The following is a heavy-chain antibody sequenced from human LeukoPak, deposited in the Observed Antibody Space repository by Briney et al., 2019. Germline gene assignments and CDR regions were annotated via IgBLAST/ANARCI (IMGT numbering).Heavy chain of an antibody. J-gene: IGHJ6*02. V-gene: IGHV3-53*01. CDR3: ARDPSLDKYYSGMDV. D-gene: IGHD2-2*03. Sequence: GGSLRLSCAASGFIVSNYYMSWVRQAPGKGLEWVSVIYSGGSTYYADSVKGRFTISRDNSKNTLYLQMNSLRAEDTAVYYCARDPSLDKYYSGMDVGGRGTTVTVSS. CDR1: GFIVSNYY. CDR2: IYSGGST.